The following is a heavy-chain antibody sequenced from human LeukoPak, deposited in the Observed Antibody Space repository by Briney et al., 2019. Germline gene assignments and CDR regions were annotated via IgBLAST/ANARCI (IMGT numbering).Heavy chain of an antibody. CDR3: VRDELRTTYRFSWDP. D-gene: IGHD3-16*02. CDR1: GGSIGFYF. Sequence: SETLSLTCTVSGGSIGFYFWSWIRQSAGRGLEWIGRINGNGVTNNNPSLKSRLSMSVDTSENQFSLNLRSVTAADTSVYYCVRDELRTTYRFSWDPWGQGILVTV. J-gene: IGHJ5*02. CDR2: INGNGVT. V-gene: IGHV4-4*07.